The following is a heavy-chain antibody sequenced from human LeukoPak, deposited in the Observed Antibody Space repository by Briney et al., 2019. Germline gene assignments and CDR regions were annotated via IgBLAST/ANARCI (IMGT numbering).Heavy chain of an antibody. V-gene: IGHV3-30*18. CDR2: ISYDGSNK. Sequence: GGSLRLSCAASGFTFSSYGMHWVRKAPGQGLEWVAVISYDGSNKYYADSVKGRFTISRDNSKNTLYLQMNSLRAEDTAVYYCAKDLRIVVVPAATYGMDVWGKGTTVTVSS. CDR3: AKDLRIVVVPAATYGMDV. J-gene: IGHJ6*04. CDR1: GFTFSSYG. D-gene: IGHD2-2*01.